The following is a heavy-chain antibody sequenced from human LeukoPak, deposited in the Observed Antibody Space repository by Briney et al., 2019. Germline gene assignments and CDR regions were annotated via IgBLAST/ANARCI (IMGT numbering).Heavy chain of an antibody. Sequence: PSETLSLTCSVSGASVSSYYWSWIRQPAGKGLEWIGRIYTSGSTNYNPSLKSRVTMSVDTSKNQFSLKLTSVNAADTALYYCTRDNVGDWYAFDIWGQGTAVSVSS. D-gene: IGHD2-21*02. CDR1: GASVSSYY. CDR3: TRDNVGDWYAFDI. V-gene: IGHV4-4*07. J-gene: IGHJ3*02. CDR2: IYTSGST.